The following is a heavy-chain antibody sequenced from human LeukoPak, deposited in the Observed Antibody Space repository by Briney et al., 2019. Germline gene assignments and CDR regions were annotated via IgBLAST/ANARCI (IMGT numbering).Heavy chain of an antibody. CDR2: IYYSGST. D-gene: IGHD3-10*01. V-gene: IGHV4-39*07. Sequence: SETLSLTCTVSGGSISSSSYYWGWIRQPPGKGLEWIGSIYYSGSTYYNPSLKSRVTMSVDTSKNQFSLKLSSVTAADTAVYYCARDYYGSGSYYRSDAFDIWGQGTMVTVSS. J-gene: IGHJ3*02. CDR1: GGSISSSSYY. CDR3: ARDYYGSGSYYRSDAFDI.